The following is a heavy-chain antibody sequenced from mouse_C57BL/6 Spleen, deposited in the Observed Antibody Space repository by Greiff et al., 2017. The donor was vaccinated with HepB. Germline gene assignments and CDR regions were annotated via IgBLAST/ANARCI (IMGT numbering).Heavy chain of an antibody. CDR3: ASRDAYYSNYVAWFAY. CDR2: IDPSDSYT. Sequence: VQLQQSGAELVKPGASVKLSCKASGYTFTSYWMQWVKQRPGQGLEWIGEIDPSDSYTNYNQKFKGKATLTVDTSSSTAYMQLSSLTSEDSAVYCCASRDAYYSNYVAWFAYWGQGTLVTVSA. D-gene: IGHD2-5*01. V-gene: IGHV1-50*01. CDR1: GYTFTSYW. J-gene: IGHJ3*01.